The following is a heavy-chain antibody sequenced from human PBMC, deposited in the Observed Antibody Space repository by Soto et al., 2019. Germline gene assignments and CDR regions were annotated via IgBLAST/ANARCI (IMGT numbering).Heavy chain of an antibody. CDR1: GGSISSGSYY. V-gene: IGHV4-39*01. CDR3: ARQDDFWSGASWFDP. Sequence: QLNLEESGPGLVKPSETLSLTCTVSGGSISSGSYYWGWMRQPLGKGTEWIGSLYYKGFTYYKPSLKSRLTISVDSSKKQFSLKLTSVTSSDTAVYYCARQDDFWSGASWFDPWGQGTLVPVSS. D-gene: IGHD3-3*01. CDR2: LYYKGFT. J-gene: IGHJ5*02.